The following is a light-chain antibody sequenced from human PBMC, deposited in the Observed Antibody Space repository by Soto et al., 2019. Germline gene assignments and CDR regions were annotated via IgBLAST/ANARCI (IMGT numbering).Light chain of an antibody. J-gene: IGKJ5*01. V-gene: IGKV3-11*01. CDR3: QQRKKWPPIT. Sequence: EIVLTQSPVIVSLSPGERATLSCRASQTVDNFLAWYQLKPGKAPRLLIYDATKRASGIPVRFTGSGSVTDFILTISNIEAEDVAIYYCQQRKKWPPITFGQGTRLDSK. CDR1: QTVDNF. CDR2: DAT.